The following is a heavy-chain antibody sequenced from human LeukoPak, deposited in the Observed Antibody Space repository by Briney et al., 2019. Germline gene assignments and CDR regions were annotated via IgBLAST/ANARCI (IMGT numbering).Heavy chain of an antibody. V-gene: IGHV4-59*08. J-gene: IGHJ3*02. CDR3: ARRVVVTALHNDAFDI. CDR1: GFTFSSYS. Sequence: PGGSLRLSCAASGFTFSSYSMNWVRQAPGKGLECIGYIYYSGSTTYNPSLKSRVTISVDTSKNQFSLKLSSVTAADTAVYYCARRVVVTALHNDAFDIWGQGTMVTVSS. D-gene: IGHD2-21*02. CDR2: IYYSGST.